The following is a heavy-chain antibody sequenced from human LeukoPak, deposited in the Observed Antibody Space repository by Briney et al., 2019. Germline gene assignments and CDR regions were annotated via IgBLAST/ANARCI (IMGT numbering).Heavy chain of an antibody. V-gene: IGHV3-73*01. CDR3: TRSITGITAHFDY. D-gene: IGHD1-7*01. CDR2: IRSKANSYAT. Sequence: GGSLRLSCAASGFTFSGSTMHWVGQASGKGVEWVGRIRSKANSYATAYAASVEGRFTISRDDSKNTAYLQMNSLKTEDTAMYFCTRSITGITAHFDYWGQGTLVTVSS. CDR1: GFTFSGST. J-gene: IGHJ4*02.